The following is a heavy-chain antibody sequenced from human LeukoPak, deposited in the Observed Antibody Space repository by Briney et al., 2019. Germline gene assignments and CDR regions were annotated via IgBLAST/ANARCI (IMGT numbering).Heavy chain of an antibody. V-gene: IGHV3-74*01. Sequence: PGGSLRLSCAASGFTFSTYWMHWVRQGPGEGPVWVSRIDSDGSTTSYADSVKGRFTISRDNAKSTLNLQMNNLRAEDTALYYCVRDFKTSFEMWGQGTMVTVSS. CDR1: GFTFSTYW. CDR3: VRDFKTSFEM. CDR2: IDSDGSTT. J-gene: IGHJ3*02.